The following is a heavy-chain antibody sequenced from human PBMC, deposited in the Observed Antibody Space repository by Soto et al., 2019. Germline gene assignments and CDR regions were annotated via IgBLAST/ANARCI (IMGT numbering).Heavy chain of an antibody. CDR2: LYSGGST. J-gene: IGHJ4*02. Sequence: GGSLRLSCAASGFPVSTNYMNWVRQAPGKGLEWVSVLYSGGSTYYADSVKGRFTISRDKSKNTLYLQMNSLRAEDTAVYYCAGDFWSTYWGQGTLVTVSS. CDR3: AGDFWSTY. V-gene: IGHV3-53*01. D-gene: IGHD3-3*01. CDR1: GFPVSTNY.